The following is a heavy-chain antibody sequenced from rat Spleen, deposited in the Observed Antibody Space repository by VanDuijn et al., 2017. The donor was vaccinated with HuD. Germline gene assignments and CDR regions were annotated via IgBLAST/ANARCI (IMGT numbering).Heavy chain of an antibody. J-gene: IGHJ2*01. CDR3: TRGGYFRH. CDR1: GLSFSNYD. CDR2: ISYEGTAT. Sequence: EVQLVESGGGLVQPGGSLILSCAASGLSFSNYDMAWVRQAPTKGLEWVASISYEGTATYYRDSVKGRFTLSRDNSKSTLYLQMNSPTSEDTATYYCTRGGYFRHWGQGVMVTVSS. D-gene: IGHD2-5*01. V-gene: IGHV5-29*01.